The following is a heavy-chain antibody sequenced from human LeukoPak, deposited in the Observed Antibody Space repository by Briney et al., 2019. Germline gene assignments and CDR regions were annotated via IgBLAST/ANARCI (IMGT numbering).Heavy chain of an antibody. V-gene: IGHV1-18*01. CDR2: ISAYNGNT. D-gene: IGHD6-19*01. CDR1: GYTFTSYG. J-gene: IGHJ4*02. CDR3: ARAHSSGWYSAFDY. Sequence: VASVKVSCRASGYTFTSYGISWVRQAPGQGLEWMGWISAYNGNTDYAQKVQDRVTMATDTSTSTAYMELSSLRSEDTAVYYCARAHSSGWYSAFDYWGQGTLVTVSS.